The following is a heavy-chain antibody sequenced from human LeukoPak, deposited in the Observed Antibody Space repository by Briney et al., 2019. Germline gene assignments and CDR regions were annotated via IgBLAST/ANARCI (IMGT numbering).Heavy chain of an antibody. CDR2: INPNSGGT. CDR3: ARDLVKGRIAVTDYYGMDV. D-gene: IGHD6-19*01. Sequence: ASVKVSCKASGYTFTGYYMHWVRQAPGQGLEWMGWINPNSGGTNYAQKFQGWVTMTRDTSISTAYMELSRLRSDDTAVYYCARDLVKGRIAVTDYYGMDVWGQGTTVTVSS. J-gene: IGHJ6*02. CDR1: GYTFTGYY. V-gene: IGHV1-2*04.